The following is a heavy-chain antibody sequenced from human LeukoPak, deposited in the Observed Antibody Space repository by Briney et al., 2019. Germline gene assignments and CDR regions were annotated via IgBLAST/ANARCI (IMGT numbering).Heavy chain of an antibody. CDR2: ISGSGRST. D-gene: IGHD2-15*01. V-gene: IGHV3-23*01. J-gene: IGHJ3*02. CDR1: GFTFSSYA. Sequence: GGSLRLSCAASGFTFSSYAMSWVRQAPGKGLEWVSAISGSGRSTYYADSVKGRFTISRDNSKNTLYLQMNSLRAEDTAVYYCAKEGRYCSGGSCDTGGFDIWGQGTMATVSS. CDR3: AKEGRYCSGGSCDTGGFDI.